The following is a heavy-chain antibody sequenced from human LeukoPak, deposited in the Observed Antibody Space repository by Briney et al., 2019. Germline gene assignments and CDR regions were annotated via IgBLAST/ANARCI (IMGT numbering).Heavy chain of an antibody. V-gene: IGHV1-2*02. CDR2: INSNSGGT. CDR1: GYTFTGYY. D-gene: IGHD3-3*01. J-gene: IGHJ5*02. Sequence: TSVKVSCKASGYTFTGYYMHWVRQAPGQGLEWMGWINSNSGGTNYAQKFQGRVTMTRDTSISTAYMELSSLRSEDTAVYYCARGRITIFGVVIIGNGFDPWGQGTLVTVSS. CDR3: ARGRITIFGVVIIGNGFDP.